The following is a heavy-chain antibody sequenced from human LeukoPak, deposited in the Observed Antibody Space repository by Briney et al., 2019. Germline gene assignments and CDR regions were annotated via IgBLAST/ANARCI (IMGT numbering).Heavy chain of an antibody. J-gene: IGHJ3*02. Sequence: PGGSLRLSCAASGFTFSSYSMNWVRQAPGKGLEWVSYISSSSSTIYYADSVKGRFTISRDNAKNSLYLQMNSLRAEDTAVYYCARRPLSTKRGAFDIWGQGTMVTVSS. V-gene: IGHV3-48*01. CDR1: GFTFSSYS. CDR3: ARRPLSTKRGAFDI. CDR2: ISSSSSTI. D-gene: IGHD2-15*01.